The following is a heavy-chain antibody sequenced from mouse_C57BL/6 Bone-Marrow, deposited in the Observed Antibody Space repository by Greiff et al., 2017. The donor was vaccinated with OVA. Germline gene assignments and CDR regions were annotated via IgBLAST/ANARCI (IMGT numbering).Heavy chain of an antibody. CDR1: GYSFTGYY. D-gene: IGHD2-3*01. V-gene: IGHV1-39*01. CDR2: INPNYGTT. CDR3: ADVYYDGYYGFAD. J-gene: IGHJ3*01. Sequence: VQLQQSGPELVKPGASVKISCKASGYSFTGYYMNWVKQSPGKSLEWIGVINPNYGTTSYNQKFKGKATLTVDQSSSTAYMQLNSLTSEDSAVYYCADVYYDGYYGFADWGKGTPVTVSA.